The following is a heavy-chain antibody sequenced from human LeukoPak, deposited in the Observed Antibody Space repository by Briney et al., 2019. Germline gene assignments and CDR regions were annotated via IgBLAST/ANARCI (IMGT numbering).Heavy chain of an antibody. CDR1: GGSISSYY. CDR3: AGDTYYYDSSGYYPLGY. J-gene: IGHJ4*02. Sequence: PSETLSLTCTVSGGSISSYYWSWIRQPPGKGLEWIGDIYYSGSTNYNPSLKSRVTISVDTSKNQFSLKLSSVTAADTAVYYCAGDTYYYDSSGYYPLGYWGQGTLVTVSS. D-gene: IGHD3-22*01. V-gene: IGHV4-59*01. CDR2: IYYSGST.